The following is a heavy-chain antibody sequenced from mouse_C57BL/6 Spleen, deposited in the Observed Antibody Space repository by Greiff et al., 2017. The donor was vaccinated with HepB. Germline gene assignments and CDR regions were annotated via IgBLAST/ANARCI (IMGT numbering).Heavy chain of an antibody. J-gene: IGHJ3*01. D-gene: IGHD2-4*01. CDR1: GYTFTDYY. CDR3: ARSDYDYGWFAY. CDR2: IYPGSGNT. V-gene: IGHV1-76*01. Sequence: QVQLKQSGAELVRPGASVKLSCKASGYTFTDYYINWVKQRPGQGLEWIARIYPGSGNTYYNEKFKGKATLTAEKSSSTAYMQLSSLTSEDSAVYFCARSDYDYGWFAYWGQGTLVTVSA.